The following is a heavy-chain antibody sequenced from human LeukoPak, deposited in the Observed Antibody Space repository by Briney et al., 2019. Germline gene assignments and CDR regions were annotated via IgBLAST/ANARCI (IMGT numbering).Heavy chain of an antibody. CDR1: GYTFTSYD. Sequence: ASVKVSCKASGYTFTSYDINWVRQSTGQGLEWMGWVNPNSGNTGYAQKFQGRVTMTRNTSISTDYMELSSLRSEDTAVYYCARGSYGSGKLSLRYWGQGTLVTVSS. CDR3: ARGSYGSGKLSLRY. D-gene: IGHD3-10*01. V-gene: IGHV1-8*01. J-gene: IGHJ4*02. CDR2: VNPNSGNT.